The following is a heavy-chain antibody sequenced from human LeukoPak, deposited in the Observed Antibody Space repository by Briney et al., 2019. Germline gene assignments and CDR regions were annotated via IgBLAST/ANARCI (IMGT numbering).Heavy chain of an antibody. D-gene: IGHD5-12*01. Sequence: GGSLRLSCAASGFTFSSYAMSWVRQAPRKGLEWVSAISGSGGSTYYADSVKGRFTISRDNSKNTLYLQMNSLRAEDTAVYYCAKDPRGSGYDLTYYFDYWGQGTLVTVSS. V-gene: IGHV3-23*01. J-gene: IGHJ4*02. CDR2: ISGSGGST. CDR3: AKDPRGSGYDLTYYFDY. CDR1: GFTFSSYA.